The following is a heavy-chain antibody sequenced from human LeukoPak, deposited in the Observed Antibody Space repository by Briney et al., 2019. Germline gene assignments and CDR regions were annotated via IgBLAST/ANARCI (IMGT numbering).Heavy chain of an antibody. CDR2: INPSGGRT. CDR3: ARDSPVSTRPFDI. D-gene: IGHD2-2*01. V-gene: IGHV1-46*01. CDR1: GYSFTGYY. Sequence: ASVKVSCKASGYSFTGYYMYWVRQAPGQGLEWMGIINPSGGRTSYAQKFQGRVTMTRDTSTSTVYMDLSSLRSEDTALYYCARDSPVSTRPFDIWGQRTMVTVSS. J-gene: IGHJ3*02.